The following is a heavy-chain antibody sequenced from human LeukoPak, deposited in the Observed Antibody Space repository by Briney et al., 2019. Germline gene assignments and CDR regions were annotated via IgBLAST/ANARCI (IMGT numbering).Heavy chain of an antibody. J-gene: IGHJ4*02. CDR3: ARYCSSTSCLPNTLDY. D-gene: IGHD2-2*01. V-gene: IGHV4-30-4*01. CDR1: GGSISSSDYY. CDR2: IYYSGST. Sequence: SSETLSLTCTVSGGSISSSDYYWSWIRQPPGKGLEWIGYIYYSGSTYYNPSLKSRVTISVDTSKNQFSLRLGSVTAADTAVYYCARYCSSTSCLPNTLDYWGQGTLVTVSS.